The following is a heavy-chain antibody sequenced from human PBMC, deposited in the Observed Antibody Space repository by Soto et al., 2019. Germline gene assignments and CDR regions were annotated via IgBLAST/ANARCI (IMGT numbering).Heavy chain of an antibody. CDR1: GFIFTGHW. V-gene: IGHV3-74*01. J-gene: IGHJ5*02. CDR3: GTVFDL. D-gene: IGHD4-4*01. CDR2: INNDGGAT. Sequence: QPGGSLRLSCAASGFIFTGHWMHWVRQGPGKGLDWVSGINNDGGATFYADSVKGRFTISRDNSNNMVYLQMNSLGAEDSAVYYCGTVFDLWGHGTQVTVSS.